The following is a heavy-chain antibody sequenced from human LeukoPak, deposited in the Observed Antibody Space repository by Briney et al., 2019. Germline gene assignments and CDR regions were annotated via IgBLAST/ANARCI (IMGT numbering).Heavy chain of an antibody. CDR1: GYSFTSYW. CDR2: IYPGDSDT. Sequence: KFGESLKISYKGSGYSFTSYWIGWVRQMPGKGLEWMGIIYPGDSDTRYSPSFQGQVTISADKSISTAYLQWSSLKASDTAMYYCATLGYCSSTSCYSGWFDPWGQGTLVTVSS. V-gene: IGHV5-51*01. CDR3: ATLGYCSSTSCYSGWFDP. J-gene: IGHJ5*02. D-gene: IGHD2-2*01.